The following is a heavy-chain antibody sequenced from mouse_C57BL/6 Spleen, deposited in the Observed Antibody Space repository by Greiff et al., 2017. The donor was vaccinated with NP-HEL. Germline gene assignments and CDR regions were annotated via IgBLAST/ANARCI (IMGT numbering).Heavy chain of an antibody. CDR1: GYAFSSSW. D-gene: IGHD2-2*01. J-gene: IGHJ4*01. V-gene: IGHV1-82*01. Sequence: QVQLQQSGPELVKPGASVKISCKASGYAFSSSWLNWVKQRPGQGLEWIGRIYPGDGDTNYNGKFKGKATLTADKSSSPAYMQLSSLTSEDSAVYFCARNGYNDAMDYWGQGTSVTVSS. CDR2: IYPGDGDT. CDR3: ARNGYNDAMDY.